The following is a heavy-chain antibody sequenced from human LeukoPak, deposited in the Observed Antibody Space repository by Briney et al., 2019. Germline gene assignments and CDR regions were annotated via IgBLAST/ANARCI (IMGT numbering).Heavy chain of an antibody. CDR1: GYTFTSYG. V-gene: IGHV1-69*13. Sequence: GASVKVSCKASGYTFTSYGISWVRQAPGQGLEWMGGIIPIFGTANYAQKFQGRVTITADESTSTAYMELSSLRSEDTAVYYCARGPHYDSSGYYSPFDYWGQGTLVTVSS. CDR2: IIPIFGTA. CDR3: ARGPHYDSSGYYSPFDY. D-gene: IGHD3-22*01. J-gene: IGHJ4*02.